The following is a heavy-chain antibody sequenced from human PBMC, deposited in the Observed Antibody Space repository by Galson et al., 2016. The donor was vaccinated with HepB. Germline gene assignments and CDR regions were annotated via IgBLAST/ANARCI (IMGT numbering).Heavy chain of an antibody. J-gene: IGHJ4*02. CDR1: GFAFSDFG. Sequence: SLRLSCAASGFAFSDFGMHWVRQAPGKGLEWLAGIWSDGSNKYYADSVKGRFTISRDNSKNALYLQMNSLRVEDMAVYYCAKARTDSRQIIINMMLVDIWNYLDHWGQGTLVTVSS. V-gene: IGHV3-33*06. CDR2: IWSDGSNK. D-gene: IGHD3-22*01. CDR3: AKARTDSRQIIINMMLVDIWNYLDH.